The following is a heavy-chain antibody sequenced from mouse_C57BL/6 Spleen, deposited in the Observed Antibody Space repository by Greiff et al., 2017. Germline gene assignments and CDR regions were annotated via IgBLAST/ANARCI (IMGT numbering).Heavy chain of an antibody. V-gene: IGHV14-4*01. J-gene: IGHJ3*01. CDR2: IDPENGDT. D-gene: IGHD4-1*01. Sequence: VQLQQSGAELVRPGASVKLSCTASGFNIKDDYMHWVKQRPEQGLEWIGWIDPENGDTEYASKFQGKATITADTSSNTAYLQLSSLTSEDTAVYYCTLTGRGAYWGQGTLVTVSA. CDR3: TLTGRGAY. CDR1: GFNIKDDY.